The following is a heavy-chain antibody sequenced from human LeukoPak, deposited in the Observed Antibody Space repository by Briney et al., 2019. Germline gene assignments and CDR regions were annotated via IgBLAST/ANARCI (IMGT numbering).Heavy chain of an antibody. J-gene: IGHJ2*01. CDR2: IWYDGSNK. Sequence: GGPLRLSCAASGFTFSSYGMHWVRQAPGKGLEWVAVIWYDGSNKYYADSVKGRFTISRDNSKNTLYLQMSSLRDEDTAVYYCASHCSSTSCRPGLWGRGTLVTVSS. D-gene: IGHD2-2*01. CDR1: GFTFSSYG. CDR3: ASHCSSTSCRPGL. V-gene: IGHV3-33*01.